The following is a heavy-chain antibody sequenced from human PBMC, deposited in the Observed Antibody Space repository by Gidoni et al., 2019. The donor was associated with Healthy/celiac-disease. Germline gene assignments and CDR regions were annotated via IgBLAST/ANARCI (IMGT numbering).Heavy chain of an antibody. CDR2: MNPNSGNT. J-gene: IGHJ6*02. D-gene: IGHD3-3*01. Sequence: QVQLVQSGAEVKKPGASVKVSCKASGYTFTSYDINWVRQAPGQGLEWMGWMNPNSGNTGYAQKFQGRVTMTRNTSISTAYMELSSLRSEDTAVYYCARGPQIHYDFWSGYYTDYYYGMDVWGQGTTVTVSS. CDR3: ARGPQIHYDFWSGYYTDYYYGMDV. CDR1: GYTFTSYD. V-gene: IGHV1-8*01.